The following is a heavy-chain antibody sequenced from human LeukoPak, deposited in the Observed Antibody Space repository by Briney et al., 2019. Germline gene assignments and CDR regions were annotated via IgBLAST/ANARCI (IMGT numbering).Heavy chain of an antibody. CDR1: GYTFCNYA. CDR2: ISAYNGNT. J-gene: IGHJ4*02. CDR3: ARAWGEDIAARPYYFDY. Sequence: ASVKVSCNASGYTFCNYAISWVRQAPGQGLEWMGWISAYNGNTNYAPKLQGRVTMTTDTSTSAAYMELRSLRSDDTAVYYCARAWGEDIAARPYYFDYWGQGSLVTVSS. V-gene: IGHV1-18*01. D-gene: IGHD6-6*01.